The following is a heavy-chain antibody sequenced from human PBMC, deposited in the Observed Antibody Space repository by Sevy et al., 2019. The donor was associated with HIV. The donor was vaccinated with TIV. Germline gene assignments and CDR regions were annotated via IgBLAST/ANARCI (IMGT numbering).Heavy chain of an antibody. V-gene: IGHV1-2*02. CDR3: ARDGLHWGQFDY. J-gene: IGHJ4*02. CDR1: GYTFSDFY. CDR2: INPKDGGT. D-gene: IGHD7-27*01. Sequence: ASVKVSCKASGYTFSDFYIHWVRQAPGQGLEWMVGINPKDGGTKFPQNFRRRVTVTRDTSISTVYLEVTRLTSDDTAVYYCARDGLHWGQFDYWGPGSLVTVSS.